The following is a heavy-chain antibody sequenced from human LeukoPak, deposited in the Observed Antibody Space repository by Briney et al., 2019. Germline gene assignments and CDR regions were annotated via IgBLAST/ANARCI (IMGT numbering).Heavy chain of an antibody. J-gene: IGHJ4*02. D-gene: IGHD2-15*01. V-gene: IGHV4-31*03. CDR3: ARDLGGGSFDF. CDR2: IYYSGST. Sequence: SETLSLPCTHSGGSISNEVFYWRWIRQHPGKGLEWIGYIYYSGSTYYSPSLKSRLTMSVDTSKNQFSLKLSSVTAADTAVYYCARDLGGGSFDFWGQGTLVTVSS. CDR1: GGSISNEVFY.